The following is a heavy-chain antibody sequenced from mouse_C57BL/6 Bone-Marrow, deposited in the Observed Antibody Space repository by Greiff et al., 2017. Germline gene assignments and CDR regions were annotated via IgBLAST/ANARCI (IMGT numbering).Heavy chain of an antibody. V-gene: IGHV7-1*01. J-gene: IGHJ3*01. CDR2: SRNKANDYTT. CDR1: GFTFSDFY. CDR3: ARGHDGYYGWFAY. Sequence: EVKLMESGGGLVQSGRSLRLSCATSGFTFSDFYMEWVRQAPGKGLEWIAASRNKANDYTTEYSASVKGRFIVSRDTSQSILYRQMNALRAEDTAIYYCARGHDGYYGWFAYWGQGTLVTVSA. D-gene: IGHD2-3*01.